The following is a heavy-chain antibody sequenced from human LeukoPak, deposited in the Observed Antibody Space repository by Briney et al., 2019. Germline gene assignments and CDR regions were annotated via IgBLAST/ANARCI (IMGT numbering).Heavy chain of an antibody. V-gene: IGHV7-4-1*02. CDR3: AKDLAGYSYGPAYGMDV. D-gene: IGHD5-18*01. CDR2: INIKTGNP. CDR1: GYTFTNYA. Sequence: ASVKVSCKASGYTFTNYAMNWVRQAPGQGLEWMGWINIKTGNPAYAQGFTRRFVFSLDISVNTASLQISSLKAEDTAVYYCAKDLAGYSYGPAYGMDVWGQGTTVTVSS. J-gene: IGHJ6*02.